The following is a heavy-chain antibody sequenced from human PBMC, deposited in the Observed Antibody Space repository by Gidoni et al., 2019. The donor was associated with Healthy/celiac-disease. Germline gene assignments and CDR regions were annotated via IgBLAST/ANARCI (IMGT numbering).Heavy chain of an antibody. Sequence: QVQLVQSGAEVKKPGSSVTVSCKASGGTFSSSAISWVRQAPGQGLEWMGGIIPTFGTANYAQKFQGRVTITADESTSTAYMELSSLRSEDTAVYYCARGNGLYESSGYGMDVWGQGTTVTVSS. D-gene: IGHD3-22*01. CDR1: GGTFSSSA. V-gene: IGHV1-69*01. J-gene: IGHJ6*02. CDR3: ARGNGLYESSGYGMDV. CDR2: IIPTFGTA.